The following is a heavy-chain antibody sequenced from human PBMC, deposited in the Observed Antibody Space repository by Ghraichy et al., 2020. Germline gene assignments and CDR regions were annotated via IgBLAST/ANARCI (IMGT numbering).Heavy chain of an antibody. D-gene: IGHD3-3*01. J-gene: IGHJ4*02. CDR3: ARVSHSSTIFGVVIYFDY. CDR1: GYSISSGYY. Sequence: SETLSLTCAVSGYSISSGYYWGWIRQPPGKGLEWIGSIYHSGSTYYNPSLKSRVTISVDTSKNQFSLKLSSVTAADTAVYYCARVSHSSTIFGVVIYFDYWGQGTLVTVSS. V-gene: IGHV4-38-2*01. CDR2: IYHSGST.